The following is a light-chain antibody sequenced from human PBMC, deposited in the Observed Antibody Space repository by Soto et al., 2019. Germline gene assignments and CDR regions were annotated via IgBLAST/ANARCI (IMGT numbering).Light chain of an antibody. Sequence: QSALTQPASVSGSPGQSITISCTGTSSDVGGYNYVSWYQQHPGKAPKLMIYDVSNRPSGVSNRFSGSESGNTASLTISGLQAEDEADYYCSSYTSSSSPLVVFGGGTKLTVL. V-gene: IGLV2-14*01. J-gene: IGLJ2*01. CDR3: SSYTSSSSPLVV. CDR1: SSDVGGYNY. CDR2: DVS.